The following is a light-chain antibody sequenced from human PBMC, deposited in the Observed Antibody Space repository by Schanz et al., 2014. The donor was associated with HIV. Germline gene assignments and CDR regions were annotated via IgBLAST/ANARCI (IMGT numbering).Light chain of an antibody. J-gene: IGKJ2*01. CDR2: GAF. CDR3: QQYSDWPPST. V-gene: IGKV3-15*01. CDR1: QRVGDN. Sequence: EIVLTQSPATLSLSSGERASLSCRASQRVGDNFLAWYQQKPGQAPRLLIYGAFTRATGIPVRFSGRGSGTEFTLTISGLQSEDFALYYCQQYSDWPPSTFGQGTKVEIK.